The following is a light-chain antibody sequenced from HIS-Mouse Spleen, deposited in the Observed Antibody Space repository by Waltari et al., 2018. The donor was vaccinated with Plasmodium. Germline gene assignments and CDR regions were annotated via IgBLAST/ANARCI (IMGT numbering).Light chain of an antibody. CDR3: QAWDSSTVV. J-gene: IGLJ2*01. CDR1: HLGDKY. V-gene: IGLV3-1*01. CDR2: QDS. Sequence: SYELTQPPSVSVSPGQPDSITGSGTHLGDKYACWYQQKPGQSPVLVIYQDSKRPSGIPERFSGSNSGNTATLTISGTQAMDEADYYCQAWDSSTVVFGGGTKLTVL.